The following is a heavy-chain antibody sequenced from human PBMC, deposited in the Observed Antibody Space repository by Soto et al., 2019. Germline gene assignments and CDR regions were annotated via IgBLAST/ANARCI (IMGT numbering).Heavy chain of an antibody. CDR2: ISGSGGST. Sequence: PGGSLRLSCAASGFTFSSYAMSWVRQAPGKGLEWASAISGSGGSTYYADSVKGRFTISRDNSKNTLYLQMNSLRAEDTAVYYCAKARLYYYDSSGYYFDYWGQGTLVTVSS. V-gene: IGHV3-23*01. D-gene: IGHD3-22*01. CDR3: AKARLYYYDSSGYYFDY. J-gene: IGHJ4*02. CDR1: GFTFSSYA.